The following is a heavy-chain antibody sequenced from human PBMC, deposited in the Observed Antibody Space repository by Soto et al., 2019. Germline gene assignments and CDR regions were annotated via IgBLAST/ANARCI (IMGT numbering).Heavy chain of an antibody. D-gene: IGHD2-2*01. CDR2: IYYSGST. Sequence: KTSETLSLTYTVSGGSISSGGYYWSWIRQHPGKGLEWIGYIYYSGSTYYNPSLKSRVTISVDTSKNQFSLKLSSVTAADTAVYYCARDSTSTTGIDYWGQGTLVTVSS. V-gene: IGHV4-31*03. J-gene: IGHJ4*02. CDR1: GGSISSGGYY. CDR3: ARDSTSTTGIDY.